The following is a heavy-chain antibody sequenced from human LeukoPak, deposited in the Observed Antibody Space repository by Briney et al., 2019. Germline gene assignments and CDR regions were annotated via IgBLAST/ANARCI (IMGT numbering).Heavy chain of an antibody. D-gene: IGHD3-3*01. CDR2: IYYSGST. CDR3: ARIGYDFWSGYFYGMDV. J-gene: IGHJ6*02. CDR1: GGSISSSSYY. Sequence: PSETLSLTCTVSGGSISSSSYYWGWIRQPPGKGLEWNGSIYYSGSTYYNPSLKSRVTISVDTSKNQFSLKLSSVTAADTAVYYCARIGYDFWSGYFYGMDVWGQGTTVTVSS. V-gene: IGHV4-39*01.